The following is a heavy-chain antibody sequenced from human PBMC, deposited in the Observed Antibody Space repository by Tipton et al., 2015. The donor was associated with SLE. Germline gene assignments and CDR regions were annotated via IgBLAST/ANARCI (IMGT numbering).Heavy chain of an antibody. D-gene: IGHD6-6*01. CDR3: TRLAGRRFPFDS. Sequence: TLSLTCAVYGGSFSGYYWSWNRQPPGKGLEWIGEINHSGSTNYSPSLKSRVTVSVDTSKNQFSLKLSSVTAADTAVYFCTRLAGRRFPFDSWGQGTLVTVSS. J-gene: IGHJ4*02. CDR1: GGSFSGYY. CDR2: INHSGST. V-gene: IGHV4-34*01.